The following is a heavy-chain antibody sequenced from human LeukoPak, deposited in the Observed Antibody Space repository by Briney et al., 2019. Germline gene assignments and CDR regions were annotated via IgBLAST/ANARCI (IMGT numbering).Heavy chain of an antibody. CDR3: AKDPVAGAPAYYFDN. CDR2: LRYDGRNQ. J-gene: IGHJ4*02. V-gene: IGHV3-30*02. Sequence: PGGSLRLSCVASGFTFNSYGMNWVRQAPGKELEWVSFLRYDGRNQHYADSVGGRFTISRDNPNNTLYLQMNNLRPEDTAVYYCAKDPVAGAPAYYFDNWGQGTLVTASS. CDR1: GFTFNSYG. D-gene: IGHD6-19*01.